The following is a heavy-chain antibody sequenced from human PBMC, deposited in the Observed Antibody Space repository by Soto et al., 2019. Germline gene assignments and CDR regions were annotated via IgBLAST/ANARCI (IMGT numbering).Heavy chain of an antibody. J-gene: IGHJ4*02. Sequence: PGGSLRLSCAASGFTFSSYAMSWVRQAPGKGLEWVSTISGSGGSTYYADSVKGRFTISRDNSKNTLYLQLNSLRAEDTAVYYCARAPSRRAPPDYWGQGTLVTVSS. D-gene: IGHD6-6*01. CDR3: ARAPSRRAPPDY. CDR2: ISGSGGST. V-gene: IGHV3-23*01. CDR1: GFTFSSYA.